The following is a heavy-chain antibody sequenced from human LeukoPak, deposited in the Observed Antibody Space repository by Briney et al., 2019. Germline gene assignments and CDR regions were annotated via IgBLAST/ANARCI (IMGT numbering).Heavy chain of an antibody. CDR1: GGSISSSSYY. J-gene: IGHJ4*02. Sequence: PSETLSLTCTVSGGSISSSSYYWGWIRQPPGKGLEWIGIIYYSGSTYYNPSLKSRVTISVDTSKNQFSLKLSSVTAADTAVYYCQRYCSGGSCYQGAFDYWGQGTLVTVSS. CDR3: QRYCSGGSCYQGAFDY. D-gene: IGHD2-15*01. CDR2: IYYSGST. V-gene: IGHV4-39*07.